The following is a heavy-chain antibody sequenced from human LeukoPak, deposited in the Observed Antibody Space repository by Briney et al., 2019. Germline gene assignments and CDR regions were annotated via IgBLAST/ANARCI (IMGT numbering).Heavy chain of an antibody. V-gene: IGHV4-30-4*08. D-gene: IGHD3-3*01. Sequence: SETLSLTCTVSGGSINSGDYYWSWIRQPPGKGLEWIGYIYYTGSTFYNPSFKDRLTLSVDTSKNQFSLTLSSLTAADTAVYYCAGDYDFWSGYGQPGYYFDYWGQGTLVTVAS. CDR1: GGSINSGDYY. CDR2: IYYTGST. CDR3: AGDYDFWSGYGQPGYYFDY. J-gene: IGHJ4*02.